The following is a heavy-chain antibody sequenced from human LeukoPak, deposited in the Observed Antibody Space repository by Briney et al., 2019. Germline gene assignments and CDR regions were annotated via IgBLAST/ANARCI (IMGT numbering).Heavy chain of an antibody. CDR3: ARDPSLWEQWPYFDY. CDR2: IYTSGST. D-gene: IGHD6-19*01. CDR1: GGSISSVSYY. Sequence: SETLSLTCTVSGGSISSVSYYGAWIRQPAGKGLKWFGGIYTSGSTNYNPSLKSRVTTSVDTSKNQFSLKLSSVTAADTAVYYCARDPSLWEQWPYFDYWGQGTLVTVSS. V-gene: IGHV4-61*02. J-gene: IGHJ4*02.